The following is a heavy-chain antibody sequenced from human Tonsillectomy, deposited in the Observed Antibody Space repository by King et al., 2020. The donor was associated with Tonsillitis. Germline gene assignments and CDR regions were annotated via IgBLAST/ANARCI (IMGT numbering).Heavy chain of an antibody. D-gene: IGHD6-13*01. Sequence: DVQLVESGGGLVKPGGSLRLYCATSGFTFSDAWMSWVRQPPGKGLEWVGRIKTKDQGGAIDYATAVEGRFSISRDDSKNTLYLQMNNLQPEDTSVYYCTRRSSLGGQGTLVTVSS. CDR1: GFTFSDAW. V-gene: IGHV3-15*01. CDR3: TRRSSL. J-gene: IGHJ4*02. CDR2: IKTKDQGGAI.